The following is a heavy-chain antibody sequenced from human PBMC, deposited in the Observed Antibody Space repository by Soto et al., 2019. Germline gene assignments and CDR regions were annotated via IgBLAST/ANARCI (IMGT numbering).Heavy chain of an antibody. D-gene: IGHD5-12*01. Sequence: GASVKVSCKASGYTFTSYGISWVRQAPGQGLEWMGWISAYNGNTNYAQKLQGRVTMTTDTSTSTAYIELRSLRSDDTAVYYCARIYSGYEYTYYYYYMDVWGKGTTVTVSS. CDR2: ISAYNGNT. J-gene: IGHJ6*03. V-gene: IGHV1-18*01. CDR1: GYTFTSYG. CDR3: ARIYSGYEYTYYYYYMDV.